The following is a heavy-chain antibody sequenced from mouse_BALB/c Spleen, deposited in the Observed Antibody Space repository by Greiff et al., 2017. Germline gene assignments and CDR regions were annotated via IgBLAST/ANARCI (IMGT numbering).Heavy chain of an antibody. D-gene: IGHD2-4*01. J-gene: IGHJ3*01. CDR3: ARHGYYDYEGFAY. CDR1: GFTFSSYA. Sequence: EVKLVESGGGLVKPGGSLKLSCAASGFTFSSYAMSWVRQTPEKRLEWVATISSGGSYTYYPDSVKGRFTISRDNAKNTLYLQMSSLRSEDTAMYYCARHGYYDYEGFAYWGQGTLVTVSA. CDR2: ISSGGSYT. V-gene: IGHV5-9-3*01.